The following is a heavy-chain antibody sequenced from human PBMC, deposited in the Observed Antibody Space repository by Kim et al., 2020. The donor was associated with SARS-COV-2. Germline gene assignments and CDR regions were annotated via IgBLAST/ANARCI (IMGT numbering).Heavy chain of an antibody. Sequence: SETLSLTCTVSGGSISSGGYYWSWIRQHPGKGLEWIGYIYYSGSTYYNPSLKSRVTISVDTSKNQFSLKLSSVTAADTAVYYCAREDSSGYLAFDIWGQGTMGTVSS. CDR2: IYYSGST. J-gene: IGHJ3*02. D-gene: IGHD3-22*01. V-gene: IGHV4-31*03. CDR3: AREDSSGYLAFDI. CDR1: GGSISSGGYY.